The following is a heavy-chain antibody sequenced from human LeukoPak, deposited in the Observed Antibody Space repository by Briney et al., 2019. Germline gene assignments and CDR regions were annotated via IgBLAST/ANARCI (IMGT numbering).Heavy chain of an antibody. CDR3: ARWAGPDILAGYYKAQSYNWFDP. D-gene: IGHD3-9*01. V-gene: IGHV5-10-1*01. CDR1: GYSFTSYW. CDR2: IDPSDSYT. Sequence: GESLRISCKGSGYSFTSYWISWVRQMPGKGLEWMGRIDPSDSYTNYSPSFQGHVTISADKSISTAYLQWSSLKASDTAMYYCARWAGPDILAGYYKAQSYNWFDPWGQGTLVTVSS. J-gene: IGHJ5*02.